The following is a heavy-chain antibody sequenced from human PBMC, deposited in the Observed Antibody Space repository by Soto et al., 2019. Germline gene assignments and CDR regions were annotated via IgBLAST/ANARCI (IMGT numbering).Heavy chain of an antibody. Sequence: QVQLQESGPGLVKPSETLSLTCTVSGGSVSSGSYYWSWIRQPPGKGLEWIGYIYYSGSTNYNPSLKSRVTISVDTSKNQFSLKLSSVTAADTAVYYCARETRLSGGDYSRCFDYWGQGTLVTVSS. CDR2: IYYSGST. CDR3: ARETRLSGGDYSRCFDY. CDR1: GGSVSSGSYY. V-gene: IGHV4-61*01. D-gene: IGHD2-21*02. J-gene: IGHJ4*02.